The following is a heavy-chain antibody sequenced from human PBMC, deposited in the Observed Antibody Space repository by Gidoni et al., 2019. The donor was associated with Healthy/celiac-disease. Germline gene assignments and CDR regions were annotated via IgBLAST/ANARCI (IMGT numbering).Heavy chain of an antibody. V-gene: IGHV1-69*01. CDR2: IIPIFGTA. D-gene: IGHD3-10*01. CDR1: GGTFSSYA. CDR3: ASYRGSVDY. J-gene: IGHJ4*02. Sequence: QVQLVQSGAEVKKPGSSVTVSCKASGGTFSSYAISWVRQAPGQGLEWMGGIIPIFGTANYAQKCQGRVTITGDESTSTADMELSSLRSEDTAVYYCASYRGSVDYWGQGTLVTVSS.